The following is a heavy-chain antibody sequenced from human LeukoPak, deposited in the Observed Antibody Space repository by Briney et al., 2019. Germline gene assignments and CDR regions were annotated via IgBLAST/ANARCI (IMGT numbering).Heavy chain of an antibody. CDR3: AAYYYDSSGLASDAFDI. J-gene: IGHJ3*02. CDR2: IHPRSGET. D-gene: IGHD3-22*01. V-gene: IGHV1-2*02. CDR1: GYXFTAFY. Sequence: ASVKVSCKTSGYXFTAFYIHWVRQAPGQGLEWMGWIHPRSGETNYAYKFKGRVTMTRDTSISTVYMDLGSLRSDDTAVYYCAAYYYDSSGLASDAFDIWGQGTMVTVSS.